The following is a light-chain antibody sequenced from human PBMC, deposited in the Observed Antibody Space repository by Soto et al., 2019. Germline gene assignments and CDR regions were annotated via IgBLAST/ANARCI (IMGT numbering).Light chain of an antibody. CDR2: DGS. J-gene: IGKJ1*01. CDR3: QQYNNFRWT. Sequence: DIQMTQSPSTLSASVGDRVTITCRASQSISGWLAWYQQKPGKAPKLLIFDGSTLEGGVPLRFSGSGSGTEFTLTISSLQPEDVATYYCQQYNNFRWTFGQGTKVDIK. V-gene: IGKV1-5*01. CDR1: QSISGW.